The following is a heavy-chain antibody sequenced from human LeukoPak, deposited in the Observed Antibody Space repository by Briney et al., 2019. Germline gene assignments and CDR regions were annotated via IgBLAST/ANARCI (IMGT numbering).Heavy chain of an antibody. CDR3: ARSSAAEGPTHNWFDP. CDR1: GGSIISTYNY. V-gene: IGHV4-39*01. Sequence: SETLSLTCTVSGGSIISTYNYWGWIRQPPGQGLEWIGRVYYSGTTYYNPSLKSRVTVSVDTSKNKFSLRLTSVTAADTAVYHCARSSAAEGPTHNWFDPWGQGTLVTVSS. J-gene: IGHJ5*02. D-gene: IGHD6-13*01. CDR2: VYYSGTT.